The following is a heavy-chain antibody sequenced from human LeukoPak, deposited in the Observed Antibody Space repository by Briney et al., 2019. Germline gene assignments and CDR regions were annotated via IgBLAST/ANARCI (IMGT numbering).Heavy chain of an antibody. CDR2: INPSGGST. CDR1: GYTFTNYG. J-gene: IGHJ4*02. Sequence: ASVKVSCKASGYTFTNYGISWVRQAPGQGLEWMGIINPSGGSTSYAQKFQGRVTMTRDMSTSTVYMELSSLRSEDTAVYYCARGVRNYGDYVWFDYWGQGTLVTVSS. V-gene: IGHV1-46*01. D-gene: IGHD4-17*01. CDR3: ARGVRNYGDYVWFDY.